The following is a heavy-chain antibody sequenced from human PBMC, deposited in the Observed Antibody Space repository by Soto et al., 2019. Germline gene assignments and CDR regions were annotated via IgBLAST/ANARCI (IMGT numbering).Heavy chain of an antibody. J-gene: IGHJ5*02. D-gene: IGHD6-19*01. CDR2: IYQSGVT. Sequence: SETLSLTCNMSGDSYSISTYSWSWIRQPPGKALQWIGFIYQSGVTSYNPSLASRVSTSLDRSNNQCSLKLKSVTAADTAVYFCAGMPYTSGLRFDPWGPGTLVTVSS. CDR3: AGMPYTSGLRFDP. CDR1: GDSYSISTYS. V-gene: IGHV4-30-2*01.